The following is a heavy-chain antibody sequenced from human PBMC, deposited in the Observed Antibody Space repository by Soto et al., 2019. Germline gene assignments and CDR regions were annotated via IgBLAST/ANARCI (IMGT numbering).Heavy chain of an antibody. J-gene: IGHJ6*02. CDR3: TSRFFDWLFHNGMDV. CDR2: IKSKTDGGTT. CDR1: GFTFSNAW. D-gene: IGHD3-9*01. Sequence: PEGSLRLSCAASGFTFSNAWMNWVRQAPGKGLEWVGRIKSKTDGGTTDYAAPVKGRFTISRDDSKNTLYLQMNSLKTEDTAVYYCTSRFFDWLFHNGMDVWGQGTTVTVSS. V-gene: IGHV3-15*07.